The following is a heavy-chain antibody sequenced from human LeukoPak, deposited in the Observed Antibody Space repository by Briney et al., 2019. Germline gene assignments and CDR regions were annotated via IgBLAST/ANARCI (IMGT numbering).Heavy chain of an antibody. J-gene: IGHJ4*02. V-gene: IGHV3-11*04. Sequence: PGGSLRLSCAASGFTFSDYYMSWIRQAPGKGLEWVSYISSSGSAIYYADSVKGRFTISRDNAKNSLYLQMNSLRAEDTAVYYCARLLAAAGRDNFDYWGQGTLVTVSS. CDR2: ISSSGSAI. D-gene: IGHD6-13*01. CDR1: GFTFSDYY. CDR3: ARLLAAAGRDNFDY.